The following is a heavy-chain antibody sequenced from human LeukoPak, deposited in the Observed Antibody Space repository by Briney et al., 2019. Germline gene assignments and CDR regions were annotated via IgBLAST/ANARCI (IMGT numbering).Heavy chain of an antibody. CDR1: GGSFSGYY. D-gene: IGHD2-2*01. CDR2: INHSGST. V-gene: IGHV4-34*01. CDR3: ARTYQRDAFDI. Sequence: SETLSLTCAVYGGSFSGYYWSWIRQPPGKGLEWIGEINHSGSTNYNPSLKSRVTISVDTSKNQFSLKLSSVTAADTAVYYCARTYQRDAFDIWGQGTMVTVSS. J-gene: IGHJ3*02.